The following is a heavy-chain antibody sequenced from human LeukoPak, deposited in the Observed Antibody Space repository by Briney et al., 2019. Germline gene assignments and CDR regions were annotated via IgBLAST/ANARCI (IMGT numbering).Heavy chain of an antibody. V-gene: IGHV3-48*04. CDR1: GFTFSSYS. Sequence: PGGSLRLSCAASGFTFSSYSMNWVRQAPGKGLEWVSYISSSSSTIYYADSVKGRFTISRDNAKNSLYLQMNSLRAEDTAVYYCARVRDYYDSSGYYYEDYWGQGTLVTVSS. D-gene: IGHD3-22*01. J-gene: IGHJ4*02. CDR2: ISSSSSTI. CDR3: ARVRDYYDSSGYYYEDY.